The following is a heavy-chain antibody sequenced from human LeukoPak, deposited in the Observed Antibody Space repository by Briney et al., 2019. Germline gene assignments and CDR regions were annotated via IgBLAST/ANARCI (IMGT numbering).Heavy chain of an antibody. CDR3: AREDYRGYSYGSPFDY. V-gene: IGHV4-34*01. CDR2: INHSGST. CDR1: GWSFSGYY. J-gene: IGHJ4*02. Sequence: SETLSLTCAVYGWSFSGYYWSWIRQPPGKGPEWIGEINHSGSTNYNPSLKSRVTISVDTSKNQFSLKLSSVTAADTAVYYCAREDYRGYSYGSPFDYWGQGTLVTVSS. D-gene: IGHD5-18*01.